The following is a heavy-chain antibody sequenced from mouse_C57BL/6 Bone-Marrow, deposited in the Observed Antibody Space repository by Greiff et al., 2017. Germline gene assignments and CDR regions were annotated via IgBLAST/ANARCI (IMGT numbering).Heavy chain of an antibody. CDR1: GYSITSGYY. CDR2: ISYDGSN. V-gene: IGHV3-6*01. Sequence: EVKLQESGPGLVKPSQSLSLTCSVTGYSITSGYYWNWIRQFPGNILEWMGYISYDGSNNYNPSLKNRISITRDTSKNQFYLKLDSVTTEDTATYYGAREKTLRVFDYWGQGTTLTVSS. CDR3: AREKTLRVFDY. J-gene: IGHJ2*01.